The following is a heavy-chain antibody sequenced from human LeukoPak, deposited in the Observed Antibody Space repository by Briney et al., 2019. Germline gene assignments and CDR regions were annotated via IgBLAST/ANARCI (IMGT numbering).Heavy chain of an antibody. V-gene: IGHV3-23*01. CDR3: AQDRGYYGSGSNGMDV. CDR1: RFTFSNYA. Sequence: GGSLRLSCAASRFTFSNYAMSWVRQAPGKGLEWVSVISDSGGSTYYADSVKGRFTISRDNSKNTLYLQMNSLRDEDTAVYYCAQDRGYYGSGSNGMDVWGKGTTVTVSS. D-gene: IGHD3-10*01. CDR2: ISDSGGST. J-gene: IGHJ6*04.